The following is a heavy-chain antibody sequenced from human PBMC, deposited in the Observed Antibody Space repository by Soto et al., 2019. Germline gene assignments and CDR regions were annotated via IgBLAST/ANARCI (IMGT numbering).Heavy chain of an antibody. CDR2: IYYSGST. CDR3: ARHGGGNVYYYYYGMDV. D-gene: IGHD1-1*01. V-gene: IGHV4-39*01. J-gene: IGHJ6*02. Sequence: ASETLSLTSTVSGGSISSSSSYWSWSRQPPGKGREWIGSIYYSGSTYYNPSLKSRVTISVDTSKNQFSLKLSSVTAADTAVYYCARHGGGNVYYYYYGMDVWGQGTTVTVSS. CDR1: GGSISSSSSY.